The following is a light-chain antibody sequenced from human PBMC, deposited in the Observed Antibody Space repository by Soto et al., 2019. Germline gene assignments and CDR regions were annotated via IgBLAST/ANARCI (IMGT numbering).Light chain of an antibody. CDR2: GAS. J-gene: IGKJ4*01. CDR1: QSVSSSY. Sequence: EIVLTQSPGTLSLSPGERATLSCRASQSVSSSYLAWYQQKPGQAPRLLIYGASSRATGIPDRFSGSGSGTDFTLTISRLEPEDFVVYYCQQYGHSPLTFGGGTKVEIK. V-gene: IGKV3-20*01. CDR3: QQYGHSPLT.